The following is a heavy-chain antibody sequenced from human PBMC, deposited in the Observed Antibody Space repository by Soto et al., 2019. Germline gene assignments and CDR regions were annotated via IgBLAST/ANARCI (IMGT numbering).Heavy chain of an antibody. V-gene: IGHV1-18*01. CDR1: GYTFTNYV. CDR2: ISAYNVDT. CDR3: ARVQQLVGYSYYYMDV. Sequence: QVQLLQSGAEVKKTGASVKVSCKASGYTFTNYVITWVRQAPGQGLERMGWISAYNVDTHYTQRLQGRVTRTTDTYTSTAYMELRGLRSDDTAVYYCARVQQLVGYSYYYMDVWGKGTTVTVYS. D-gene: IGHD6-13*01. J-gene: IGHJ6*03.